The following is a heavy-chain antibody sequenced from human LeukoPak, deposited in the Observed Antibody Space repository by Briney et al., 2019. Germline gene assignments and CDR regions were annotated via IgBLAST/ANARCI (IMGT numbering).Heavy chain of an antibody. CDR1: GGSISSGSYY. V-gene: IGHV4-30-2*01. Sequence: PSETLSLTCTVSGGSISSGSYYWSWIRQPPGKGLESIGYIYHSGSTYYNPSLKSRVTISVDRSKNQLSLRLSSVTAADTAVYYCARGTTFFGSTTGYFDYWGQGTLVTVSS. CDR2: IYHSGST. D-gene: IGHD2-2*01. CDR3: ARGTTFFGSTTGYFDY. J-gene: IGHJ4*02.